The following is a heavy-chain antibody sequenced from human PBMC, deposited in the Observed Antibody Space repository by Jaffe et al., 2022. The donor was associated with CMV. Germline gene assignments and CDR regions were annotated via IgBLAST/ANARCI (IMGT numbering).Heavy chain of an antibody. Sequence: QLQLQESGPGLVKPSETLSLTCTVSGGSISSSSYYWGWIRQPPGKGLEWIGSIYYSGSTYYNPSLKSRVTISVDTSKNQFSLKLSSVTAADTAVYYCARLRGRYSYEDAFDIWGQGTMVTVSS. CDR3: ARLRGRYSYEDAFDI. V-gene: IGHV4-39*01. CDR1: GGSISSSSYY. D-gene: IGHD5-18*01. J-gene: IGHJ3*02. CDR2: IYYSGST.